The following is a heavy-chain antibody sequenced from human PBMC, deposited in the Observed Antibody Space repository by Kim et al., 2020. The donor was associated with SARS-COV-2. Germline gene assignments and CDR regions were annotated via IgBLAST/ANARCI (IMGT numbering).Heavy chain of an antibody. D-gene: IGHD6-19*01. V-gene: IGHV3-13*04. CDR2: IGTAGDT. CDR3: ARGYDSSGWYYFDY. Sequence: GGSLRLSCAASGFTFSSYDMHWVRQATGKGLEWVSAIGTAGDTYYPGSVKGRFTISRENAKNSLYLQMNSLRAGDTAVYYCARGYDSSGWYYFDYWGQGTLVTVSS. CDR1: GFTFSSYD. J-gene: IGHJ4*02.